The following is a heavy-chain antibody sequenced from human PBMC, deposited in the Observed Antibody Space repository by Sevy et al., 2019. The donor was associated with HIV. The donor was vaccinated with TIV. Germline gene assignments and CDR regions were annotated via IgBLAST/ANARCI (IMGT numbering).Heavy chain of an antibody. J-gene: IGHJ2*01. CDR2: ISSSSRTI. Sequence: GGSLRLSCAASGFTFGSYTMNWVRQAPGKGLEWVSFISSSSRTIYYAESLKGRFTVSRDNAKNSLYLQMDSLRAEDTAVYYCARDSGDTYWYFDLWGRCTLVTVSS. V-gene: IGHV3-48*01. CDR1: GFTFGSYT. D-gene: IGHD7-27*01. CDR3: ARDSGDTYWYFDL.